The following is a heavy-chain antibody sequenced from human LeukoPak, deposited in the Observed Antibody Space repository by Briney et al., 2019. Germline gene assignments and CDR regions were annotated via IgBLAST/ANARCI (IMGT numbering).Heavy chain of an antibody. V-gene: IGHV4-59*08. J-gene: IGHJ6*02. D-gene: IGHD4-23*01. CDR2: IYYSGST. CDR3: ARLGRWYYGMDV. Sequence: PSETLSLTCTVSGGSISIYYWSWIRQPPGKGVEWTGYIYYSGSTNYNPSLKSRVAISVDTSKNQFSLKLSSVTAADTAVYYCARLGRWYYGMDVWGQGTTVTVSS. CDR1: GGSISIYY.